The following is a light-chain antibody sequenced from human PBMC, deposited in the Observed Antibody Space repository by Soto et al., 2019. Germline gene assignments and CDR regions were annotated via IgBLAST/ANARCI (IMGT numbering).Light chain of an antibody. Sequence: EIVLTQSPVTLSLSPGERATLSCRASQSVTTYLAWYQQKPGQPPRLLIYDASTRAAGIPDRFSGSGSGTDFTLTISRLEPEDFAVYSCQQYGSSPYTFGQGTRLEIK. CDR1: QSVTTY. J-gene: IGKJ5*01. CDR3: QQYGSSPYT. V-gene: IGKV3-20*01. CDR2: DAS.